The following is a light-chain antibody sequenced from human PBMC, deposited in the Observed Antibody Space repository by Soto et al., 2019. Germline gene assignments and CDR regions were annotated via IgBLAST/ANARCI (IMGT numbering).Light chain of an antibody. CDR3: QQYNSYPT. CDR2: DAS. Sequence: IQMTQSPSTLSASIGDRVTITCRASQSINNRLAWYQQMPGKAPNLLIYDASSLESGVPSRFSGSGSGTEFTLTISSLQPDDFATYYCQQYNSYPTFGQGTKVDIK. J-gene: IGKJ1*01. CDR1: QSINNR. V-gene: IGKV1-5*01.